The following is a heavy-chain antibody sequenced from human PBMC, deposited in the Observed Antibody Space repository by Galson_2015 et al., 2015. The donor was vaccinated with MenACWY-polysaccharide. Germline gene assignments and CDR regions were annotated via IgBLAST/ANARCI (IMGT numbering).Heavy chain of an antibody. CDR3: ARGVYCGGGCYSGADH. V-gene: IGHV4-31*03. J-gene: IGHJ4*02. Sequence: TLSLTCRVSGGSISRNIYYWTWIRHHPGKGLKWIGYILYSGSTYYNPSLKSRVTMSVDTSKNLFSLSLSSVTATDTAVYYCARGVYCGGGCYSGADHWGQGTLVTVSS. CDR2: ILYSGST. D-gene: IGHD2-21*02. CDR1: GGSISRNIYY.